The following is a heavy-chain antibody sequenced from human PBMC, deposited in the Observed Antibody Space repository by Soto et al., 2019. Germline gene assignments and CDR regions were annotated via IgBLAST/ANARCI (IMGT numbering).Heavy chain of an antibody. J-gene: IGHJ4*02. CDR3: ARGITLPTPLAY. D-gene: IGHD1-20*01. V-gene: IGHV4-30-4*01. Sequence: PSETLSLTCTVSGGSISSGDYYWSWIRQPPGKGLEWIGYIYYSGSTYYNPSLKSRVTISVDTSKNQFSLKLSSVTAADTAVYYCARGITLPTPLAYWGQGTLVTVSS. CDR2: IYYSGST. CDR1: GGSISSGDYY.